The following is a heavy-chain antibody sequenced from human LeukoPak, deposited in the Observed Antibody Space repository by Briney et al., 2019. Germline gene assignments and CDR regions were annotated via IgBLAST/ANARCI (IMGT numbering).Heavy chain of an antibody. CDR3: ARDGWLRGAFDI. V-gene: IGHV3-21*01. Sequence: PGGSLRLSCAASGFTFSSYSMNWVRQAPGKGLEWVSSISSSSSYIYYADSVKGRFTISRDNAKNSLYLQMNSLRAEDTAVYYCARDGWLRGAFDIWGQGTMVTVSS. J-gene: IGHJ3*02. CDR2: ISSSSSYI. CDR1: GFTFSSYS. D-gene: IGHD5-12*01.